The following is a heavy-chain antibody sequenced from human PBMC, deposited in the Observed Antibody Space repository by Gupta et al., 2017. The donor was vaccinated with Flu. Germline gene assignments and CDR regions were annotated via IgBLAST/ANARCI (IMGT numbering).Heavy chain of an antibody. J-gene: IGHJ5*02. CDR2: IGCNGYI. CDR3: VRYERGYEGDPKYFDP. V-gene: IGHV2-70*04. Sequence: QPRERALGWLARIGCNGYIFYSTSVERRLSISKDESKDQVVLQLANMIAEDTAAYYCVRYERGYEGDPKYFDPWGQGTLVTVSP. D-gene: IGHD2-21*02.